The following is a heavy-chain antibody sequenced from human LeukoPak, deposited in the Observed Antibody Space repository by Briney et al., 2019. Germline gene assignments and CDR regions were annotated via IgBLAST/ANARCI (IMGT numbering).Heavy chain of an antibody. CDR2: IYYSGST. D-gene: IGHD2/OR15-2a*01. CDR1: GGSISSDH. V-gene: IGHV4-59*01. CDR3: ARKNDFDI. J-gene: IGHJ3*02. Sequence: SETLSLTCTVSGGSISSDHWNWIRQPPGKGLEWIGCIYYSGSTYYNPSLKSRVTISVGMSKSQFSLRLTSVTAADTAVHYCARKNDFDIWGQGTLVTVSS.